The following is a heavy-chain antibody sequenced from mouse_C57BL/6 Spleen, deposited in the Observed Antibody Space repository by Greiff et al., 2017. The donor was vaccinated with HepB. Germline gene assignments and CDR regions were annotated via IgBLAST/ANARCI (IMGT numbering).Heavy chain of an antibody. Sequence: EVKLVESGGGLVQPGGSLSLSCAASGFTFTDYYMSWVRQPPGKALEWLGFIRNKANGYTTEYSASVKGRFTISRDNSQSILYLQMNALRAEDSATYYCARSLSYYGSSPPYAMDYWGQGTSVTVSS. V-gene: IGHV7-3*01. CDR1: GFTFTDYY. J-gene: IGHJ4*01. CDR3: ARSLSYYGSSPPYAMDY. D-gene: IGHD1-1*01. CDR2: IRNKANGYTT.